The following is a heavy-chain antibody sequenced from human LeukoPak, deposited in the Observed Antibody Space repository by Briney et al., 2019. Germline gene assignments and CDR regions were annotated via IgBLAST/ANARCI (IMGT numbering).Heavy chain of an antibody. Sequence: PGRSLRLSCAASGFTFTSYGMHWVRQAPGKGLEWVAVISYDGTYKYYAGSVKGRFTISRDDSKNKLYLQTNSLRAEDTAVYYCAKDQDSSWYSGCFDYWGQGTLVTVSS. CDR3: AKDQDSSWYSGCFDY. CDR1: GFTFTSYG. D-gene: IGHD6-13*01. CDR2: ISYDGTYK. J-gene: IGHJ4*02. V-gene: IGHV3-30*18.